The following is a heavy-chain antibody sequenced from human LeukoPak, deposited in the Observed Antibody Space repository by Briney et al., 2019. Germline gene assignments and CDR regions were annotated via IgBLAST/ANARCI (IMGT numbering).Heavy chain of an antibody. Sequence: GGSLRLSCAASKFTFTNYWMSWVRQAPGKGQEWVANIKEDGSEKRYVGSVKGRFTISRDNAKNSLYLQMNSLRADDTAVYYCAREFNIAVAGIYTGFDIWGQGTMVTVSS. CDR1: KFTFTNYW. D-gene: IGHD6-19*01. J-gene: IGHJ3*02. CDR3: AREFNIAVAGIYTGFDI. CDR2: IKEDGSEK. V-gene: IGHV3-7*03.